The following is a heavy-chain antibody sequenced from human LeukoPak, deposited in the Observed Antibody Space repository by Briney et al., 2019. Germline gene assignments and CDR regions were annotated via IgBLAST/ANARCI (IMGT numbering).Heavy chain of an antibody. CDR1: GFIFSGYG. CDR2: ISHDESNK. J-gene: IGHJ1*01. Sequence: PGRSLRLSCAASGFIFSGYGMHWVRQAPGKGLEWVALISHDESNKHYADSVKGRFTISRDNPKNTLYLQMNSLRVEDTAIYYCAKDRIVISFGDVSKHWGQGTLVTVSS. V-gene: IGHV3-30*18. CDR3: AKDRIVISFGDVSKH. D-gene: IGHD3-16*01.